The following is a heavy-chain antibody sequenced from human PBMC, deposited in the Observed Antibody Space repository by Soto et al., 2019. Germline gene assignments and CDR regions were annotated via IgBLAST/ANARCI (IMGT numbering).Heavy chain of an antibody. Sequence: QLQLQESGPGLVKPSETLSLTCSVSDDSINSDKYYWGWIRQPPGKGLEWIGSIYYRGNAYYNPSLRTRVTISLDKSKSQFSLKLNSVTAAVSAVYFCARLEGLATISYYFDFWGPGALVTVSS. D-gene: IGHD3-9*01. CDR2: IYYRGNA. J-gene: IGHJ4*02. CDR1: DDSINSDKYY. V-gene: IGHV4-39*01. CDR3: ARLEGLATISYYFDF.